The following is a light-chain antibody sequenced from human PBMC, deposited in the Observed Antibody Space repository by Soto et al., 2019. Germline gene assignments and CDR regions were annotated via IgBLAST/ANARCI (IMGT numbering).Light chain of an antibody. CDR2: GAS. V-gene: IGKV1-27*01. CDR3: QKYNSAPWT. CDR1: QDISNY. Sequence: DIQMTQSPSSLSASVGDRVTITCRASQDISNYLAWYQQKPGKVPKLLIYGASTLHSGVPSRFSGSGSGTDFTLTISSLQPEDVATYYCQKYNSAPWTFGQGTKVDIK. J-gene: IGKJ1*01.